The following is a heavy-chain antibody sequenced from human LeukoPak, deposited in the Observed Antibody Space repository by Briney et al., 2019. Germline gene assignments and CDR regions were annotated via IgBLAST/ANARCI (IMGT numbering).Heavy chain of an antibody. Sequence: TSETLSLTCAVSGGSISSGGYSWSWIRQPPGKGLEWIGYIYHSGSTYYNPSLKSRVTISVDRSKNQFSLKLSSVTAADTAVYYCARHIRLGELHYFDYWGQGTLVTVSS. CDR1: GGSISSGGYS. D-gene: IGHD3-16*01. CDR3: ARHIRLGELHYFDY. V-gene: IGHV4-30-2*01. J-gene: IGHJ4*02. CDR2: IYHSGST.